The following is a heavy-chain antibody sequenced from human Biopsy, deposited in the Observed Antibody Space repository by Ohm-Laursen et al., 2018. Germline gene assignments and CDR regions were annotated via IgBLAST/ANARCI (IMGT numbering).Heavy chain of an antibody. CDR2: ISSSGNST. CDR3: AKDRRTMRIWYFDL. CDR1: GFTFATYG. J-gene: IGHJ2*01. V-gene: IGHV3-23*01. Sequence: SLRLSCAASGFTFATYGMSWVRQAPGKGLERVSGISSSGNSTYYADSVKGRFTISRDNSKNTLYLQLNSLRVDDTAVYYCAKDRRTMRIWYFDLWGRGTLVTVSS. D-gene: IGHD4/OR15-4a*01.